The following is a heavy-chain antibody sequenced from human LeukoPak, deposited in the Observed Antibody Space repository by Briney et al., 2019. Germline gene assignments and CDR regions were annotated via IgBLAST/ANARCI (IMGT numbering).Heavy chain of an antibody. V-gene: IGHV4-59*01. CDR2: IYYSGST. Sequence: SETLSLTCTVSGGSISSYYWSWIRQPPGKGLEWIGYIYYSGSTNYNPSLKSRVTISVDTSKNQFSLKLSSVTAADTAVYYCARIGGSSGAFDIWGQGTMVTVSS. CDR3: ARIGGSSGAFDI. J-gene: IGHJ3*02. CDR1: GGSISSYY. D-gene: IGHD6-13*01.